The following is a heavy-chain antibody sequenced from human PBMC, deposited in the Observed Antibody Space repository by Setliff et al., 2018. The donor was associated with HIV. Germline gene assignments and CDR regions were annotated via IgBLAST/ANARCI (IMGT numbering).Heavy chain of an antibody. D-gene: IGHD3-3*01. CDR3: ARGGGGYNFWSGYPSFDY. Sequence: GASVKVSCKASGYTFTNYGITWVRQAPGHGLEWMGWIGAKNDNTNYARQFQGRVTMTTDTSTSTAYMELRSLRSDDTAVYYCARGGGGYNFWSGYPSFDYWGQGTLVTVSS. J-gene: IGHJ4*02. CDR2: IGAKNDNT. V-gene: IGHV1-18*01. CDR1: GYTFTNYG.